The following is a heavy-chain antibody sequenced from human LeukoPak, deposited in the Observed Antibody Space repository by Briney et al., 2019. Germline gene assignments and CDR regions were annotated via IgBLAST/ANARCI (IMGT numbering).Heavy chain of an antibody. CDR1: GFTFSSYE. V-gene: IGHV3-48*03. CDR2: ISSSGSTI. D-gene: IGHD3-22*01. J-gene: IGHJ4*02. Sequence: GGSLRLSCAASGFTFSSYEMNWVRQAPGKGLEWVSYISSSGSTIYYADSVKGRFTTSRDNAKNPLYLQMNSLRAEDTAVYYCARPFYYYDSSGMGYYFDYWGQGTLVTVSS. CDR3: ARPFYYYDSSGMGYYFDY.